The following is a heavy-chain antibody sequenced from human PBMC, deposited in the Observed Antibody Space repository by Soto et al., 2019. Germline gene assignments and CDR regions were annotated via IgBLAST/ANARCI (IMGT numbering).Heavy chain of an antibody. D-gene: IGHD6-19*01. Sequence: GESLKISCKHSGFNFPTFWIAWVRQMPGKGLEWMGTIYPDDSDTRYSPSFQGQVTISADKSISAAYLQWSSLKASDTAMYYCARPQYSSGNRQRYYAMDVWGQGTTVTVSS. V-gene: IGHV5-51*01. CDR3: ARPQYSSGNRQRYYAMDV. J-gene: IGHJ6*02. CDR2: IYPDDSDT. CDR1: GFNFPTFW.